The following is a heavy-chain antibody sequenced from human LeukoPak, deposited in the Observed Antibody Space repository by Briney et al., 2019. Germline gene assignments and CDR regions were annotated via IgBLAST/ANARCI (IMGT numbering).Heavy chain of an antibody. CDR1: GYFISSGYY. J-gene: IGHJ6*03. D-gene: IGHD6-19*01. CDR3: ARVGYSSGWTHRIYYYYIDV. CDR2: IHHSGST. V-gene: IGHV4-38-2*02. Sequence: PSETLSLTCTVSGYFISSGYYWGWVRQPPGKGLQWIGSIHHSGSTYYNPSLKSRVTISVDTSKNQFSLKLSSVTAAGTAVYYCARVGYSSGWTHRIYYYYIDVWGKGTTVTISS.